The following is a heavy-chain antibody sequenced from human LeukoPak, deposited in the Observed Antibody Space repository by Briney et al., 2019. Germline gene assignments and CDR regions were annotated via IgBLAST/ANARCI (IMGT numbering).Heavy chain of an antibody. CDR2: IYSGGST. CDR1: GFTFSSFA. Sequence: GGSLRLSCAASGFTFSSFAINWVRQAPGKGLEWVSVIYSGGSTYYADSVKGRFTISRDNSKNTLYLQMNSLRAEDTAMYYCARETYYYGMDVWGQGTTVTVSS. V-gene: IGHV3-53*05. J-gene: IGHJ6*02. CDR3: ARETYYYGMDV.